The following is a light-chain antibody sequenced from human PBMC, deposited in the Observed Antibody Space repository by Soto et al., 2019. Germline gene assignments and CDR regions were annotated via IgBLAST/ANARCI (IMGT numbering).Light chain of an antibody. CDR1: QGISSF. CDR3: QQYSSYPYT. V-gene: IGKV1-16*01. Sequence: DIQMTQSPSSLSASVGDRVTITCRASQGISSFLAWFQQKPGKAPKSLIYLASTLQSGVPSTFSGSGSGTHFTLTISSPQPEDFGTYYCQQYSSYPYTFGQGTKLEI. CDR2: LAS. J-gene: IGKJ2*01.